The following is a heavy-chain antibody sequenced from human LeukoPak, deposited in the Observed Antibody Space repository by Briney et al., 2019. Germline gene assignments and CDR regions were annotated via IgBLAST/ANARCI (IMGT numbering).Heavy chain of an antibody. CDR1: GFTFSSYV. V-gene: IGHV3-23*01. Sequence: GGSLRLSCAASGFTFSSYVMTWVRQAPGKGLEWVSAMSGSGGSTYYADSVKGRFTISRDNSKNTLYLQMNSLRAEDTAVYYCAKTTGDNTVVYDYRMDVWGQGTTVTVSS. D-gene: IGHD3-10*01. CDR3: AKTTGDNTVVYDYRMDV. CDR2: MSGSGGST. J-gene: IGHJ6*02.